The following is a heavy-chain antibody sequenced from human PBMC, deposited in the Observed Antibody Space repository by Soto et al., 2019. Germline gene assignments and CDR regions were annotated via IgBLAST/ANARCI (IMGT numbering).Heavy chain of an antibody. J-gene: IGHJ6*03. CDR1: GFTFSSYW. Sequence: EVQLVESGGGLVQPGGSLRLSCAASGFTFSSYWMSWVRQAPGKGLEWVANIKQDGSEKYYVDSVKGRFTISRDNAKNSLYLQMNSLRAEDTAVYYCARDRVELWAPTYYYYYYMDVWGKGTTVTVSS. V-gene: IGHV3-7*01. CDR3: ARDRVELWAPTYYYYYYMDV. CDR2: IKQDGSEK. D-gene: IGHD3-16*01.